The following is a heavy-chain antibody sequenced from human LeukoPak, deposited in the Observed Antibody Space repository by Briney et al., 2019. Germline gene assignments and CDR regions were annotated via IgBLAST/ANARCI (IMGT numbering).Heavy chain of an antibody. Sequence: RPGGSLRLSCAASGFSFNSDWMDWVRQAPGKGLEWVANIKHDESEKNYLDSVKGRFTISRDNAQNSLYLQMNGLRVEDTAVYYRTRRLDDWGQGTLVTVSS. J-gene: IGHJ4*02. V-gene: IGHV3-7*01. CDR2: IKHDESEK. D-gene: IGHD3-16*01. CDR1: GFSFNSDW. CDR3: TRRLDD.